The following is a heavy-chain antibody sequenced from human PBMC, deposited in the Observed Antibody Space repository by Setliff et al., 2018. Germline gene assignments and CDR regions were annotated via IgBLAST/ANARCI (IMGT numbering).Heavy chain of an antibody. CDR2: IFPADSDT. J-gene: IGHJ4*02. CDR3: ARDSGSPLDY. D-gene: IGHD6-6*01. CDR1: GYRFSSYW. Sequence: ESLKISCKGSGYRFSSYWIGWVRQMPGKGLEWIGIIFPADSDTRYSPSFQGQVTISADKSISTAYVQWRSLKASDTAMYYCARDSGSPLDYWGQGTLVTVSS. V-gene: IGHV5-51*01.